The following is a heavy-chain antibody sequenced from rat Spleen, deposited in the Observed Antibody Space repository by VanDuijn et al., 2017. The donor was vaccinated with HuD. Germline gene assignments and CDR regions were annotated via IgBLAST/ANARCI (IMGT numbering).Heavy chain of an antibody. CDR1: GLTFSTAW. J-gene: IGHJ2*01. CDR2: IKAKSYNYAT. V-gene: IGHV6-6*01. Sequence: EVQLVESGGGLVKPGNSLKLSCATSGLTFSTAWMYWYRQFPEKRLEWVARIKAKSYNYATDYTESVKGRFTISRDDSKSSIYLQMNNLKEEDTAIYYCLTTTFDYWGQGVMVTVSS. D-gene: IGHD1-10*01. CDR3: LTTTFDY.